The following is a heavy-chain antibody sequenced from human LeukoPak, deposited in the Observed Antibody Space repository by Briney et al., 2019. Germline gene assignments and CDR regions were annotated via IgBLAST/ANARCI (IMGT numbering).Heavy chain of an antibody. CDR2: IYYSGST. D-gene: IGHD5-18*01. CDR3: ARDTGQLWLRNYYYGMDV. V-gene: IGHV4-59*01. J-gene: IGHJ6*02. CDR1: GGSISSYY. Sequence: SETLSLTCTVSGGSISSYYWSWIRHPPGKGLEWIGYIYYSGSTNYNPSLKSRVTISVDTSKNQFSLKLSSVTAADTAVYYCARDTGQLWLRNYYYGMDVWGQGTTVTVSS.